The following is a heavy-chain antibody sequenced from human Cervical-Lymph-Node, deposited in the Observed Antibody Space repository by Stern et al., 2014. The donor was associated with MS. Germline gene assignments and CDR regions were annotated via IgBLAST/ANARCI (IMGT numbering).Heavy chain of an antibody. J-gene: IGHJ4*02. V-gene: IGHV1-46*01. CDR2: INPSGDST. Sequence: QVQLVQSGAEVKKPGASVKVSCKASGYTFTSYYIHWVRQAPGQGLEWMGIINPSGDSTNYSQKFQDRVTMTRDTSTSTLYMELSSLRSEDTAVYYCARDMYYATSGSYYGFDYWGQGTLVTVSS. CDR3: ARDMYYATSGSYYGFDY. CDR1: GYTFTSYY. D-gene: IGHD3-22*01.